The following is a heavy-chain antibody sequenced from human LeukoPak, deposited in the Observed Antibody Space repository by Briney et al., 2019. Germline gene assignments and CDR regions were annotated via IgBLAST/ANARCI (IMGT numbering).Heavy chain of an antibody. J-gene: IGHJ4*02. CDR1: GSRFTSYW. CDR2: LYPGDSDT. CDR3: ARRDGYYGSGSYYNFDY. D-gene: IGHD3-10*01. V-gene: IGHV5-51*01. Sequence: GAPLQISCRGSGSRFTSYWIAWVRQMPGKGLGGMGILYPGDSDTRYSPSFQGQVTISADKSINTVYLQWSSLKASDTAMYYCARRDGYYGSGSYYNFDYWGQGTLVTVSS.